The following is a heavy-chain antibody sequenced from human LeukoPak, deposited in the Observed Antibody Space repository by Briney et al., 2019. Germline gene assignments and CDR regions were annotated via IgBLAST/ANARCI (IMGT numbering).Heavy chain of an antibody. CDR2: IYHSGST. V-gene: IGHV4-30-2*01. J-gene: IGHJ3*02. CDR1: GGSINSGGYS. Sequence: SETLSLTCAVSGGSINSGGYSWSWIRQPPGKGLEWIGYIYHSGSTYYNPSLKSRVTISVDRSKNQFSLKLSSVTAADTAVYYCATMSRLDAFDIWGQGTMVTVSS. CDR3: ATMSRLDAFDI.